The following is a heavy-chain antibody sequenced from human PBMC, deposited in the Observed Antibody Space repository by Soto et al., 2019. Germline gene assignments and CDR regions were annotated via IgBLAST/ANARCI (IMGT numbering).Heavy chain of an antibody. CDR3: ARVALWFGEFRSFDY. J-gene: IGHJ4*02. V-gene: IGHV4-30-4*01. Sequence: KPSETLSLTCTFSGGSIISGDYYWSWIRQPPGKGLEWIGYIYYSGSTYYNPSLKSRVTISVDTSKNQFSLKLSSVTAADTAVYYCARVALWFGEFRSFDYWGQGTLVTVSS. D-gene: IGHD3-10*01. CDR1: GGSIISGDYY. CDR2: IYYSGST.